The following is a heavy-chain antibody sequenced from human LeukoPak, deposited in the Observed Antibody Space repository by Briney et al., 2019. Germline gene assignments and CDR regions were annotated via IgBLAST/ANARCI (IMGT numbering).Heavy chain of an antibody. CDR1: GYTFTGHY. Sequence: ASVQVSCKTSGYTFTGHYMHWVRQAPGQGLEWMGWINPNSGATNYAQAVQGRVTMTRDTSIRTANMELSRLRSDDTAVYYCARDSRYYGSGIYPHFDYWGQGTLVTVSS. CDR2: INPNSGAT. V-gene: IGHV1-2*02. J-gene: IGHJ4*02. CDR3: ARDSRYYGSGIYPHFDY. D-gene: IGHD3-10*01.